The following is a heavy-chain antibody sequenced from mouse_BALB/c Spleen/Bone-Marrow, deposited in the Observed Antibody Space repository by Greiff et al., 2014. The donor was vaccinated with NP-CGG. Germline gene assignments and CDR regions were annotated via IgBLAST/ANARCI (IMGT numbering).Heavy chain of an antibody. J-gene: IGHJ4*01. CDR1: GYTFTSYW. CDR3: ARSDGYCPYYYAMDY. Sequence: VQLQQSGAELVKPGASVKLSCKASGYTFTSYWMHWVKQRPGQGLEWIGEINPSNGRTNYNEKFKSKATLTVDKSSSTAYMQLSSLTSEDSAVYYCARSDGYCPYYYAMDYWGQGTSVTVSS. CDR2: INPSNGRT. V-gene: IGHV1S81*02. D-gene: IGHD2-3*01.